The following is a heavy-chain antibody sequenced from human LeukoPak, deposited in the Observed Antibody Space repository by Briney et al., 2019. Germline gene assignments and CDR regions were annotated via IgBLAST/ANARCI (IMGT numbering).Heavy chain of an antibody. CDR1: GFTFSTYA. V-gene: IGHV3-23*01. Sequence: PGGSLRLSCAASGFTFSTYAMSWVRQAPGKGLEWVSAISGSGSSTNYADSVKGRFTISRDNSKNTLYLQMNSLRAEDTAVYYCAKDVPKVGVTGDFDYWGQGTLVTVSS. J-gene: IGHJ4*02. CDR2: ISGSGSST. CDR3: AKDVPKVGVTGDFDY. D-gene: IGHD4-11*01.